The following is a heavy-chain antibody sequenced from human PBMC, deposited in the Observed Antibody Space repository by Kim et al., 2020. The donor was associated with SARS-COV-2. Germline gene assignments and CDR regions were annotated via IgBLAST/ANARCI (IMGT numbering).Heavy chain of an antibody. D-gene: IGHD1-26*01. CDR2: GTT. V-gene: IGHV3-49*02. Sequence: GTTEYAASVEGRFTISRDDSKSSAYLQMNNLKTEDTAMYYCARGRWELPHWGQGTLVTVSS. CDR3: ARGRWELPH. J-gene: IGHJ4*02.